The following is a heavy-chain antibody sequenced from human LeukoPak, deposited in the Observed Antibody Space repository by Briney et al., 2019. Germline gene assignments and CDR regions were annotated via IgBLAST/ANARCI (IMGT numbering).Heavy chain of an antibody. J-gene: IGHJ5*02. CDR3: ARGGNYWPQWWFDP. V-gene: IGHV4-59*01. D-gene: IGHD1-26*01. Sequence: SETLSLTCTVSGGSISSYYWSWIRQPPGKGLEWIGYIYYTGSTSYNPSLKGRVTMSLDASKNQFSLELNSVTPADTAVYYCARGGNYWPQWWFDPWGRGTLVSVSS. CDR1: GGSISSYY. CDR2: IYYTGST.